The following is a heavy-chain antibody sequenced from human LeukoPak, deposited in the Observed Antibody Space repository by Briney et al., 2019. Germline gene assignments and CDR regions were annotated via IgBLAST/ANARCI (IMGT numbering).Heavy chain of an antibody. Sequence: SETLSHTCTVSGASISSYYWSWIRQPPGKGLEWIGYVYVTGSTSYNPSLKSRVTISVDTAKNQFSLKLSSVTAADTAVYYCARQYGYSTLMDVCGKGTTVTVSS. J-gene: IGHJ6*03. D-gene: IGHD6-13*01. V-gene: IGHV4-59*08. CDR1: GASISSYY. CDR2: VYVTGST. CDR3: ARQYGYSTLMDV.